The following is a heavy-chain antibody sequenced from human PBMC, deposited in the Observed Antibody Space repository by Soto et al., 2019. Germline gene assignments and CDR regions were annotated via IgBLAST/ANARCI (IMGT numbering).Heavy chain of an antibody. Sequence: PGGSLILSCAASGFTFSSYAMHWVRQAPGKGLEWVAVISYDGSNKYYADSVKGRFTISRDNSKNTLYLQMNSLRAEDTAVYYCARDREWELLGPFDYWGQGTLVTVSS. D-gene: IGHD1-26*01. CDR1: GFTFSSYA. CDR3: ARDREWELLGPFDY. J-gene: IGHJ4*02. CDR2: ISYDGSNK. V-gene: IGHV3-30-3*01.